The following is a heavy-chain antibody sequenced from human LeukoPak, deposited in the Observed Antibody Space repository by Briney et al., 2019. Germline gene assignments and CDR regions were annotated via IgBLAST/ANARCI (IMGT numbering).Heavy chain of an antibody. V-gene: IGHV3-48*04. J-gene: IGHJ6*04. D-gene: IGHD3-10*01. CDR1: GFTFSSYW. CDR2: ISSSGSTI. Sequence: GGSLRLSCAASGFTFSSYWMNWVRQAPGKGLEWVSYISSSGSTIYYADSVKGRFTISRDNAKNSLYLQMNSLRAEDTAVYYCARAGRLWFGESQRLDVWGKGTTVTISS. CDR3: ARAGRLWFGESQRLDV.